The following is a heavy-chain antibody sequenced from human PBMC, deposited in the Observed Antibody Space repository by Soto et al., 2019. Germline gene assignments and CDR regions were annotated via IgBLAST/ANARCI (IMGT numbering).Heavy chain of an antibody. D-gene: IGHD7-27*01. J-gene: IGHJ5*02. CDR3: ARDGDGYPA. CDR1: GFTFSRNW. Sequence: EVQLVQSGGGLVQPGGSLTLSCAASGFTFSRNWMSWVRQAPGKGPEWVANIKEDGSAKYYADAVKGRFTLSRDNVENSLYLQMKGLTVEDTAVYYCARDGDGYPAWGQGTLVTVSS. V-gene: IGHV3-7*01. CDR2: IKEDGSAK.